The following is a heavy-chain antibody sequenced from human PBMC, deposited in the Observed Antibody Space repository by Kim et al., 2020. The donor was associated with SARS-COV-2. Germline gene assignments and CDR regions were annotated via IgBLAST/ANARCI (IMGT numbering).Heavy chain of an antibody. CDR2: IIPIFGTA. V-gene: IGHV1-69*13. Sequence: SVKVSCKASGGTFSSYAISWVRQAPGQGLEWMGGIIPIFGTANYAQKFQGRVTITADESTSTAYMELSSLRSEDTAVYYCARFPSYSSSWYLGLPRRNWFDPWGQGTLVTVSS. CDR1: GGTFSSYA. CDR3: ARFPSYSSSWYLGLPRRNWFDP. J-gene: IGHJ5*02. D-gene: IGHD6-13*01.